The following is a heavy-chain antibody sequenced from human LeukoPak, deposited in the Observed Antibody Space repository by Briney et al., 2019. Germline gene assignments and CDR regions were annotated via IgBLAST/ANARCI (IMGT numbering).Heavy chain of an antibody. CDR3: TRHVLLWFGELRGYYFDY. Sequence: GGSLRLSCTASGFTFGDYAMSWVRQAPGKGLEWVGFIRSKAYGGTTEYAASVKGRFTISRDDSKSIAYLQMNSLKTEDTAVYYCTRHVLLWFGELRGYYFDYWGQGTLVTVSS. V-gene: IGHV3-49*04. J-gene: IGHJ4*02. CDR2: IRSKAYGGTT. D-gene: IGHD3-10*01. CDR1: GFTFGDYA.